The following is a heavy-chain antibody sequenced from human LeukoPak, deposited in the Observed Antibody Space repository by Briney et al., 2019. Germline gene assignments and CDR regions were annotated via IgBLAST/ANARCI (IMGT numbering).Heavy chain of an antibody. CDR2: INHSGST. J-gene: IGHJ4*02. D-gene: IGHD3-10*01. Sequence: SETLSLTCAVYGGSFSGYYWSWIRQPPGKGLEWIGEINHSGSTNYNPSLKSRVTISVDTSKNQFSLKLSSVTAADTAAYYCARRKWGSGSYSLDYWGQGTLVTVSS. V-gene: IGHV4-34*01. CDR3: ARRKWGSGSYSLDY. CDR1: GGSFSGYY.